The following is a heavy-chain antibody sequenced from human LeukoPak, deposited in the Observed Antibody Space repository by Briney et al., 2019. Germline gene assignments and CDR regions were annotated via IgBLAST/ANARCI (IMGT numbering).Heavy chain of an antibody. V-gene: IGHV3-74*01. CDR2: INSDGRSI. CDR3: ARDPQVDNRLEFGPMMFDT. Sequence: GGSLRLSCAASGFTFSSYWMHWVRQDPGKGLVWVSRINSDGRSISYADSVKGRFTISRDNAKNTVYLQMNSQRAEDTAVYYCARDPQVDNRLEFGPMMFDTWGRGTRVTVSS. D-gene: IGHD5-12*01. CDR1: GFTFSSYW. J-gene: IGHJ5*02.